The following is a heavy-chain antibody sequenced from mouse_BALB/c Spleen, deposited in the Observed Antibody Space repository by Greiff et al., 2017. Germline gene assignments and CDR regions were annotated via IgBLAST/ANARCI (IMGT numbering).Heavy chain of an antibody. CDR2: IYWDDDK. J-gene: IGHJ2*01. D-gene: IGHD4-1*01. V-gene: IGHV8-12*01. Sequence: QVTLKVSGPGILQPSQTLSLTCSFSGFSLSTSGMGVSWIRQPSGKGLEWLAHIYWDDDKRYNPSLKSRLTISKDTSRNQVFLKITSVDTADTATYYSARRGDWDGFDYWGQGTTLTVSS. CDR3: ARRGDWDGFDY. CDR1: GFSLSTSGMG.